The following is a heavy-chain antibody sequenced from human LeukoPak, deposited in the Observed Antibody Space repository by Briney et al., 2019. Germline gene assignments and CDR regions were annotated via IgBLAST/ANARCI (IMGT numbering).Heavy chain of an antibody. CDR3: AREGTVTTLDAFDI. V-gene: IGHV4-4*02. CDR2: IYHSGST. Sequence: SETLSLTCAVSGGSISSSNWWSWVRQPPGEGLEWIGEIYHSGSTNYNPSLKSRVTISVDKSKNQFSLKLSSVTAADTAVYYCAREGTVTTLDAFDIWGQGTMVTVSS. CDR1: GGSISSSNW. D-gene: IGHD4-17*01. J-gene: IGHJ3*02.